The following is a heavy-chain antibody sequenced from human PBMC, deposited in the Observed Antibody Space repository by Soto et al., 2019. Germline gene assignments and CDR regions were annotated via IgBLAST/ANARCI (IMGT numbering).Heavy chain of an antibody. J-gene: IGHJ4*02. V-gene: IGHV6-1*01. Sequence: SQTLSLTCAISGDSVSSNTAAWNWIRSSPSRGLEWLGRTYYRSNWRHDYAVSVKSRITVNPDTSKNHFSLQLNSVTPDDTAVYFCARGVAGSGFDLWGQGTLVTVSS. D-gene: IGHD6-19*01. CDR3: ARGVAGSGFDL. CDR1: GDSVSSNTAA. CDR2: TYYRSNWRH.